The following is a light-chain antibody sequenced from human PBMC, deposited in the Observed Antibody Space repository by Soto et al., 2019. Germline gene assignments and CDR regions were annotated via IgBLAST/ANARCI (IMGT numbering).Light chain of an antibody. CDR3: QHYTLYSAP. V-gene: IGKV1-5*01. J-gene: IGKJ5*01. Sequence: RLTQSPSSLSEYVGDTVTISCRASQDISTYLAWYQHKPGKAPTLPIFGASSLHNGVPPRFAGSGSGSEFTLTINRLQPDDFATYYCQHYTLYSAPFGQGTRV. CDR2: GAS. CDR1: QDISTY.